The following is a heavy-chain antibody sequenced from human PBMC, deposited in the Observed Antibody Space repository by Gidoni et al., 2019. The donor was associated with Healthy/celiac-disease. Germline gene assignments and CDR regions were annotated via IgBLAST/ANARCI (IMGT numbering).Heavy chain of an antibody. D-gene: IGHD3-16*02. CDR3: AREGYDYVWGSYRYYYFDY. V-gene: IGHV3-48*01. J-gene: IGHJ4*02. CDR2: ISSSSSTI. CDR1: GFTFSSYS. Sequence: AASGFTFSSYSMNWVRQAPGKGLEWVSYISSSSSTIYYADSVKGRFTISRDNAKNSLYLQMNSLRAEDTAVYYCAREGYDYVWGSYRYYYFDYWGQGTLVTVSS.